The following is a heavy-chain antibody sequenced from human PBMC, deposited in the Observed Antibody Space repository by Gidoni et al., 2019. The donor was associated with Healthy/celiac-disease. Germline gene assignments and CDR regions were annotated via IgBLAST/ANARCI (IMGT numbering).Heavy chain of an antibody. J-gene: IGHJ5*02. V-gene: IGHV3-11*01. D-gene: IGHD2-2*01. CDR1: GFTLGDSY. Sequence: QVQLVESGGGLVKPGGSMIISCEASGFTLGDSYMSWIRQAPWKGLEWVSYISSSGSTIYYADSVKGRFTISRDNAKNSLYLQMNSLRAEDTAVYYCARDPGPGNSDCSSTSCSHSEAWGQGTLVTVSS. CDR2: ISSSGSTI. CDR3: ARDPGPGNSDCSSTSCSHSEA.